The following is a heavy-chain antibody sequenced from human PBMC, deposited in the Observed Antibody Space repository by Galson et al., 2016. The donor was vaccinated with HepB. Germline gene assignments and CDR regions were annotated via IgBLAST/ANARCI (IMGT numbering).Heavy chain of an antibody. D-gene: IGHD3-10*01. CDR2: IWSDGSNK. CDR1: GITFSNYG. J-gene: IGHJ4*02. V-gene: IGHV3-33*03. CDR3: AKDMTTMVRGVMHY. Sequence: SLRLSCAASGITFSNYGMHWVRQAPGKGLEWVALIWSDGSNKYYADSVKGRFTISRDNAKNSLYLQMNSLRAEDTALYYCAKDMTTMVRGVMHYWGQGTLVTVSS.